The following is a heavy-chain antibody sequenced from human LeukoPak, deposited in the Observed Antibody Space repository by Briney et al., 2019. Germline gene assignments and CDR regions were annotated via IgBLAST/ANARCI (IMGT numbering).Heavy chain of an antibody. Sequence: GRSLRLSCAASGFTFTTYAIHWLRQAPGKGPEWVARISYDGSDQCYADSVKGRFTISRDDPKNTVFLQMNSLRLEDTATHYCARPHSGTHGTFHIWGQGTVVTVSS. CDR3: ARPHSGTHGTFHI. CDR1: GFTFTTYA. V-gene: IGHV3-30*01. J-gene: IGHJ3*02. CDR2: ISYDGSDQ. D-gene: IGHD1-26*01.